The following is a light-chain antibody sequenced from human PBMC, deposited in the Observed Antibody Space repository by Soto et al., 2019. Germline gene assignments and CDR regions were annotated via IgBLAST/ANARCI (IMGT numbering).Light chain of an antibody. Sequence: QSALTQPASVSGSPGQSITISCTGTSSDFGGYNYVSWYQQHPGKAPKLMIYDVSNRPSGVSNRFSGSKSGNTASLTISGLQSEDEADYYCSSYTSSSTRVFGRGTKQTVL. J-gene: IGLJ2*01. CDR3: SSYTSSSTRV. CDR2: DVS. CDR1: SSDFGGYNY. V-gene: IGLV2-14*01.